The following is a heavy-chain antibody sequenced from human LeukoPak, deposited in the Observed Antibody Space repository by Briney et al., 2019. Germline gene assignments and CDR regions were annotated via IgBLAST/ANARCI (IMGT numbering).Heavy chain of an antibody. D-gene: IGHD4-11*01. V-gene: IGHV3-48*01. CDR3: ARAIDPLQIRNYYYYMDV. CDR2: ISGSGDTI. CDR1: GFTFSNYN. J-gene: IGHJ6*03. Sequence: GGSLGLSCAASGFTFSNYNMNWVRQAPGKGLEWVSYISGSGDTIYYADSLKGRFTISRDNAKTSLYLQMNSLRAEDTAVYYCARAIDPLQIRNYYYYMDVWGKGTTVTVSS.